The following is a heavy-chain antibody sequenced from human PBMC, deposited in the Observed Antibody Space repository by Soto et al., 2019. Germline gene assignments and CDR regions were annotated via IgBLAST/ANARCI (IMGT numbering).Heavy chain of an antibody. Sequence: QVQLVQSGAEVKQPGSSVKVSCKTSGGTFSTYAIYWVRQAPGQGLEWMGAIIPLFGTADYAQNDQGRVTLTAAESTSTASMELSSLRSEDTAVYYCARPKGSYSRRYSYFDYWGQGTLVTVSS. D-gene: IGHD6-19*01. CDR1: GGTFSTYA. V-gene: IGHV1-69*01. J-gene: IGHJ4*02. CDR2: IIPLFGTA. CDR3: ARPKGSYSRRYSYFDY.